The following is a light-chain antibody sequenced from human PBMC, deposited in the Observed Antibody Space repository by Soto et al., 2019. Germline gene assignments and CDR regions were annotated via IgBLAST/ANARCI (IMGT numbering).Light chain of an antibody. CDR1: SSDVGGYDY. CDR2: DVS. CDR3: CSYTSSTTWV. J-gene: IGLJ3*02. Sequence: QSVLTQPASVSGSPGQSITISCTGTSSDVGGYDYVSWYQHHPGKAPKLLIYDVSNRPSGVSNRFSGSKSGNTASLTISGLQAEDEGDYYCCSYTSSTTWVFGGGTQLTVL. V-gene: IGLV2-14*03.